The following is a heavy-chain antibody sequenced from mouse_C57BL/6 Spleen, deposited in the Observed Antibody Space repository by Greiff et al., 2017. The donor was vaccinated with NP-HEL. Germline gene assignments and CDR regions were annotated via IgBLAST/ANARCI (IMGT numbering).Heavy chain of an antibody. D-gene: IGHD1-1*01. V-gene: IGHV5-4*01. J-gene: IGHJ3*01. CDR1: GFTFSSYA. Sequence: EVKLQESGGGLVKPGGSLKLSCAASGFTFSSYAMSWVRQTPEKRLEWVATISDGGSYTYYPDNVKGRFTISRDNAKNNLYLQMSHLKSEDTAMYYCAREGSSYVGFAYWGQGTLVTVSA. CDR2: ISDGGSYT. CDR3: AREGSSYVGFAY.